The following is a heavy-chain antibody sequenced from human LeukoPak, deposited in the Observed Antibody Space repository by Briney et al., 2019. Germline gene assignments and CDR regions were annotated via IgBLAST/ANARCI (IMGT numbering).Heavy chain of an antibody. V-gene: IGHV4-4*09. CDR3: ARRLRTYFDY. J-gene: IGHJ4*02. Sequence: SSETLSLTCAVPGGYISAYYWNWIRQPPGKGLEWIGYIFTGSTTYNPSLKSRVTISVDTSKNQFSLKLSSVTAADTAVYYCARRLRTYFDYWGQGSLVTVSS. CDR2: IFTGST. CDR1: GGYISAYY.